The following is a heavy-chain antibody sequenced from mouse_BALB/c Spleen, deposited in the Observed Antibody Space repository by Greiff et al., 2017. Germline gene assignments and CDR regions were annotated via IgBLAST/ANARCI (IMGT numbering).Heavy chain of an antibody. CDR2: INPYNGAT. D-gene: IGHD3-3*01. CDR3: ARGIGDPYYFDY. Sequence: EVQLQQSGPELVKPGASVKISCKASGYSFTGYYMHWVKQSHVKSLEWIGRINPYNGATSYNQNFKDKASLTVDKSSSTAYMELHSLTSEDSAVYYCARGIGDPYYFDYWGQGTTLTVSS. CDR1: GYSFTGYY. J-gene: IGHJ2*01. V-gene: IGHV1-26*01.